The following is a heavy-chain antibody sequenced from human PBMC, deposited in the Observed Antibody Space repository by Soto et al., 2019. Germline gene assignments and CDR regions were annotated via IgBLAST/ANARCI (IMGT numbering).Heavy chain of an antibody. J-gene: IGHJ4*02. CDR3: GRGSHWNPNGY. V-gene: IGHV1-3*01. Sequence: ASVKVSCKASGYTFTSYAMHWVRQAPGQRLEWMGWINAGNGNTKYSQKCQCRVTITRDTCASTAYMELSSLRSEDTAVYYCGRGSHWNPNGYWGQGSLVTVSS. CDR2: INAGNGNT. CDR1: GYTFTSYA. D-gene: IGHD2-8*01.